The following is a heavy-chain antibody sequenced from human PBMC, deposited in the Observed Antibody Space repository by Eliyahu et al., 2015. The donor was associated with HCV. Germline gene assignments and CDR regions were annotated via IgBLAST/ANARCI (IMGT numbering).Heavy chain of an antibody. D-gene: IGHD3-3*01. Sequence: EVQLVESGGGLVQPGGSLTLSCAVSGFTLSSNWMHWVRQAPGKGLMWVARIDDYGSGTSYADSVKGRFTISRDDATNTVHLQMNSLRVEDTAVYYCATIFDYWGQGTLVTVSS. CDR3: ATIFDY. CDR1: GFTLSSNW. J-gene: IGHJ4*02. CDR2: IDDYGSGT. V-gene: IGHV3-74*01.